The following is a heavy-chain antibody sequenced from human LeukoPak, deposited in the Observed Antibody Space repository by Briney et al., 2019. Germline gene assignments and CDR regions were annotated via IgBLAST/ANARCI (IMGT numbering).Heavy chain of an antibody. CDR3: ARGPTVTGDAFDI. CDR1: GGSFSGYY. CDR2: SYYSGST. V-gene: IGHV4-59*01. Sequence: SETLSLTCAVYGGSFSGYYWSWIRQPPGKGLEWIGYSYYSGSTYYNPSLKSRVTISVDTSKNQFSLKLSSVTAADTAVYYCARGPTVTGDAFDIWGQGTMVTVSS. J-gene: IGHJ3*02. D-gene: IGHD4-17*01.